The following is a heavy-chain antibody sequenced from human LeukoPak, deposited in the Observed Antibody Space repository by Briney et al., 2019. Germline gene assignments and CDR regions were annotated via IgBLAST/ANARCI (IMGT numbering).Heavy chain of an antibody. CDR3: AKDIVVVPAKGNWFDP. Sequence: GASVKVSCKASGYTFNGYYMHWVRQAPGQGLEWMGWINPNSGGTNYAQKFQGRVTMTRDTSISTAYMELSRLRSDDTAVYYCAKDIVVVPAKGNWFDPWGQGTLVTVSS. J-gene: IGHJ5*02. CDR1: GYTFNGYY. CDR2: INPNSGGT. V-gene: IGHV1-2*02. D-gene: IGHD2-2*01.